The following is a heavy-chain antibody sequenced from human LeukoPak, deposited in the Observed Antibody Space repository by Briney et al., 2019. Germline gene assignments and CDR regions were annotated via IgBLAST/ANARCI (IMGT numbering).Heavy chain of an antibody. J-gene: IGHJ6*03. CDR2: ISGSGGST. CDR1: GFTFSSYG. CDR3: AKGYYYYYYMDV. V-gene: IGHV3-23*01. Sequence: GGSLRLSCAASGFTFSSYGMHWVRQAPGKGLEWVSAISGSGGSTYYADSVKGRFTISRDNSKNTLYLQMNSLRAVDTAVYYCAKGYYYYYYMDVWGKGTTVTISS.